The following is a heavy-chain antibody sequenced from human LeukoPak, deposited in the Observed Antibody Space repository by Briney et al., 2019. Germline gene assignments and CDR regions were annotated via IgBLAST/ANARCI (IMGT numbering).Heavy chain of an antibody. CDR3: ARYCSSTSCYAGEHFDY. J-gene: IGHJ4*02. Sequence: PSETLSLTCTVSGGSISSYYWSWIRQPPGKGLEWIGYIYYSGSTNYNPSLKSRVTISVDTSKNQFSLKLSSVTAAETAVYYCARYCSSTSCYAGEHFDYWGQGTLVTVSS. CDR1: GGSISSYY. V-gene: IGHV4-59*12. CDR2: IYYSGST. D-gene: IGHD2-2*01.